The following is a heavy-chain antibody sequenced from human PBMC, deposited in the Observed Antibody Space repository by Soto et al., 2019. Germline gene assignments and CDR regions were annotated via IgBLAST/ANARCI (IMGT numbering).Heavy chain of an antibody. D-gene: IGHD6-13*01. Sequence: QVQLVQSGAEVKKPGSSVKVSCKASGGTFSSYAISWVRQAPGQGLEWMGGIIPFFGTANYAQKFQGRVTITADESTTTAYMELSSRRAEDTAVYYGEIDRIPNSSSLYCLEYWGQGTLVTVSS. J-gene: IGHJ4*02. CDR2: IIPFFGTA. CDR3: EIDRIPNSSSLYCLEY. V-gene: IGHV1-69*01. CDR1: GGTFSSYA.